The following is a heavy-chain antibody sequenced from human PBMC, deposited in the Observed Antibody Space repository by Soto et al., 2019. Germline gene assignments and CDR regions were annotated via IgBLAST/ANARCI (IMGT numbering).Heavy chain of an antibody. Sequence: QVQLVQSGAEVKKPGSSVKVSCKASGGTFSSYTISWVRQAPGQGLEWMGRIIPILGIANYAQKFQGRVTITADKSTSTDYMELSSLRPEDTAVYYCASSIEVAGNPPLYYYYMDVWGKGTTVTVSS. CDR3: ASSIEVAGNPPLYYYYMDV. J-gene: IGHJ6*03. CDR2: IIPILGIA. V-gene: IGHV1-69*02. CDR1: GGTFSSYT. D-gene: IGHD6-19*01.